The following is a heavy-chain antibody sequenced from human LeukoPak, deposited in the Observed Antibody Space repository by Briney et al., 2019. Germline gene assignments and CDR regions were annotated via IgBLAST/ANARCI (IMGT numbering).Heavy chain of an antibody. CDR1: GGPIRSYY. CDR2: IYYSGST. V-gene: IGHV4-59*08. Sequence: SETLSLTCTVSGGPIRSYYWSWMRQPPGKGLEWIGYIYYSGSTYYNPSLKSRVTISVDTSKNQFSLKLSSVTAADTAVYYCARLRGEYYDSSGYYHVEYFDYWGQGTLVTVSS. D-gene: IGHD3-22*01. J-gene: IGHJ4*02. CDR3: ARLRGEYYDSSGYYHVEYFDY.